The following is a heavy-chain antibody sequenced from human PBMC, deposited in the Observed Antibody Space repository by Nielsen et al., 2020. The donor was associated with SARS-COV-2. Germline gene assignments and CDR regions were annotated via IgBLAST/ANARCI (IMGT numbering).Heavy chain of an antibody. CDR3: AKTTRRNLEWLLGDFDY. V-gene: IGHV3-23*01. Sequence: WIRQPPGKGLEWVSAISGSGVRTYHADSLKGRFTVSRDNSKNTLYLQMNSLRAEDTAVYYCAKTTRRNLEWLLGDFDYWGQGTLVTVSS. CDR2: ISGSGVRT. J-gene: IGHJ4*02. D-gene: IGHD3-3*01.